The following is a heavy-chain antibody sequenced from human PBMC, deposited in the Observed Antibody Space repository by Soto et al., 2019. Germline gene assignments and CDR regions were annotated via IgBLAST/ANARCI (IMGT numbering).Heavy chain of an antibody. CDR3: AREPFGRFDP. Sequence: QMQLVQSGPEVKKPGSSVKVSYKASGDSFGSYAVSWVRQAPGQGLEWMGAIIPVFRTTNYTQKFQGRVTINAADSTTTAYMELISLRSDDTAVYYCAREPFGRFDPWGQGTLVTVSS. D-gene: IGHD3-10*01. CDR2: IIPVFRTT. J-gene: IGHJ5*02. CDR1: GDSFGSYA. V-gene: IGHV1-69*01.